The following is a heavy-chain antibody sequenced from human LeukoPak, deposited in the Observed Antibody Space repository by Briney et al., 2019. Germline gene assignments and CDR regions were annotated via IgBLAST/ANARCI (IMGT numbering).Heavy chain of an antibody. CDR1: GFTFSSYW. V-gene: IGHV3-23*01. CDR2: IDYDGGSG. J-gene: IGHJ1*01. Sequence: GGSLRLSCAASGFTFSSYWMSWVRQAPGKGLEWVSSIDYDGGSGHYADSVKGRFTISRDNSNNTLFLHLNSLRGEDTAVYYCTRNSGWYGLSWGQGTLVTVSS. CDR3: TRNSGWYGLS. D-gene: IGHD6-19*01.